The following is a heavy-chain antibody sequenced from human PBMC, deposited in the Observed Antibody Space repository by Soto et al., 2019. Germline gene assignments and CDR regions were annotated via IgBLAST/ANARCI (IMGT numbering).Heavy chain of an antibody. CDR3: ARGRKYYDFWSGYSHPRYYFNY. J-gene: IGHJ4*02. Sequence: PSETLSLTCAVYGGSFSGYCGSWIRQPPGKWLEWIGEINHSGRTNYNPSLKSRVTISVDTSKSQFSLKLSSVTAADTAVYYCARGRKYYDFWSGYSHPRYYFNYWGQGXLVTVYS. D-gene: IGHD3-3*01. CDR2: INHSGRT. V-gene: IGHV4-34*01. CDR1: GGSFSGYC.